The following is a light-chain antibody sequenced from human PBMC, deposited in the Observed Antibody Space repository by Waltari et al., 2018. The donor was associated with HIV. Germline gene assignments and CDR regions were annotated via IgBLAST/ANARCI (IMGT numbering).Light chain of an antibody. CDR2: GAS. CDR1: QTVTSNY. V-gene: IGKV3-20*01. CDR3: HQYGTSPRT. J-gene: IGKJ2*01. Sequence: EIVLAQSPRTLSLSPGERATLSCRASQTVTSNYLAWYQVRPGQAPRLLIYGASIRATGVPDKCSGSGSGTDFTRTSGRLEPEDFAVYYCHQYGTSPRTFGQGSKVEIK.